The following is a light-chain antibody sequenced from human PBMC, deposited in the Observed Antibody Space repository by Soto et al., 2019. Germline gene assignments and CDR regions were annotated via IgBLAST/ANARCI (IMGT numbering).Light chain of an antibody. V-gene: IGLV2-8*01. J-gene: IGLJ1*01. CDR1: SSDVGGYNY. CDR2: EVS. CDR3: RSYAGSIYV. Sequence: QSVLAQPPSASGSPGQSGTISCTGTSSDVGGYNYVSWYQQHPGKAPKLMIYEVSKRPSGVPDRFSGSKSGNTASLTVSGLQAEDEADYYCRSYAGSIYVFGTGTKVTVL.